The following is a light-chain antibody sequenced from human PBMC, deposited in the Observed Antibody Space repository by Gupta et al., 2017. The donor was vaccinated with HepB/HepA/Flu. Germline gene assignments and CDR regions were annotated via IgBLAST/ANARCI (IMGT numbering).Light chain of an antibody. Sequence: SSELTQDPAVSVALGQTVRITCQGDSLRNCYASWYQQKPGRAPLLVIYGKNNRPSGIPDRFSGSTSLDTASLTITGAPAEDEADYYCNSRDSSGDHLVLFGGGTKVTVL. CDR1: SLRNCY. J-gene: IGLJ2*01. CDR2: GKN. CDR3: NSRDSSGDHLVL. V-gene: IGLV3-19*01.